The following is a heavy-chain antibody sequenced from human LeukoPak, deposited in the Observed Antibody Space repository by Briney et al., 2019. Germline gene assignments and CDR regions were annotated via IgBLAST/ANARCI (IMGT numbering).Heavy chain of an antibody. J-gene: IGHJ6*03. CDR1: GYTFTSYG. Sequence: ASVKVSCKASGYTFTSYGISWVRQAPGQGLEWMGWISAYNGNTNYAQKLQGRVTMTTDTSTSTAYMELRSLRSDDTAVYYCARGSESIFGVVTYYYYMDVWGKGTTVTISS. CDR2: ISAYNGNT. CDR3: ARGSESIFGVVTYYYYMDV. V-gene: IGHV1-18*01. D-gene: IGHD3-3*01.